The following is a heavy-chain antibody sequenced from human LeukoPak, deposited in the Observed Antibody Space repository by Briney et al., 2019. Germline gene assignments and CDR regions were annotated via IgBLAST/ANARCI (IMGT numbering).Heavy chain of an antibody. J-gene: IGHJ5*02. V-gene: IGHV4-30-2*01. CDR2: IYHSGST. CDR1: GGSISSGGYS. D-gene: IGHD6-13*01. Sequence: SQTLSLTCAVSGGSISSGGYSWSWIRQPPGKGLEWIGYIYHSGSTYYNPSLKSRVTISVDRSKNQFSLKLSSVTAADTAVYYCARRLGGSSWPLLYNWFDPWGQGTLVTVSS. CDR3: ARRLGGSSWPLLYNWFDP.